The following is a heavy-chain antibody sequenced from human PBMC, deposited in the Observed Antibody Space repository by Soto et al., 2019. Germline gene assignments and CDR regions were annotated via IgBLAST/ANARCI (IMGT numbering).Heavy chain of an antibody. CDR3: VSGPPGRY. Sequence: LSLTCAVYGGSFSGYYWSWIRQPPGKGLEWIGEINHSGSTNYNPSLKSRVTISVDTSKNQFSLKLSSVTAADTAVYYCVSGPPGRYWGQGTLVTVSS. CDR2: INHSGST. CDR1: GGSFSGYY. D-gene: IGHD2-8*02. V-gene: IGHV4-34*01. J-gene: IGHJ4*02.